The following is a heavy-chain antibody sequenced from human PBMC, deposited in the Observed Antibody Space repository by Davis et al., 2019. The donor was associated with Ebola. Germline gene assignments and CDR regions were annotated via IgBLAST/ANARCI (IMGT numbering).Heavy chain of an antibody. V-gene: IGHV3-64*01. J-gene: IGHJ4*02. Sequence: GESLKISCAASGFTFSNYGMHWVRQAPGKGLEYVSAITSNGDITFYASSVKGRFTISRDNSKNTVYLQMRSLTTEDTAVYYCARDVGPERIILMPGVYWGRGTLVTVSS. CDR3: ARDVGPERIILMPGVY. CDR1: GFTFSNYG. D-gene: IGHD3-22*01. CDR2: ITSNGDIT.